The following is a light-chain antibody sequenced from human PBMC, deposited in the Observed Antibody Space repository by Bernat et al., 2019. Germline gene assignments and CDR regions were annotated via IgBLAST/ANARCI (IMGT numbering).Light chain of an antibody. CDR3: QQRSNWPP. Sequence: DIQMTQSPSSLSASVGDRVTITCRASQSISSYLNWYQQKPGKAPKLLIYAASSLQSGVPSRFSGSGSGTDFTLTISSLEPEDFAVYYCQQRSNWPPFGGGTKVEIK. J-gene: IGKJ4*01. V-gene: IGKV1-39*01. CDR2: AAS. CDR1: QSISSY.